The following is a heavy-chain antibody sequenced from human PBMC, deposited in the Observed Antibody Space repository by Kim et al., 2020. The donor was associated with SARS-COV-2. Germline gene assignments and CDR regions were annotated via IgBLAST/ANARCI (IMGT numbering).Heavy chain of an antibody. CDR3: ARTSSGYSSGYYFDY. D-gene: IGHD5-12*01. CDR2: IYYSGST. J-gene: IGHJ4*02. V-gene: IGHV4-59*13. Sequence: SETLSLTCTVSGGSISSYYWSWIRQPPGKGLEWIGYIYYSGSTNYNPSLKSRVTISVDTSKNQFSLKLSSVTAADTAVYYCARTSSGYSSGYYFDYWGQGTLVTVSS. CDR1: GGSISSYY.